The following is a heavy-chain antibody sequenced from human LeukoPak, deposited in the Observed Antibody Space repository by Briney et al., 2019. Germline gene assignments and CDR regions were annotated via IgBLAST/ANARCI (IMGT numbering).Heavy chain of an antibody. CDR2: ISGSSGHT. CDR1: GFTVSSNY. V-gene: IGHV3-23*01. Sequence: QPGGSLRLSCAASGFTVSSNYMSWVRQAPGKGLEWVSAISGSSGHTYYADSVKGRFTISRDNAKNTLYLQMNSLKADDTAVYYCATHRAYGFDYWGQGTLVTVSS. D-gene: IGHD4-17*01. J-gene: IGHJ4*02. CDR3: ATHRAYGFDY.